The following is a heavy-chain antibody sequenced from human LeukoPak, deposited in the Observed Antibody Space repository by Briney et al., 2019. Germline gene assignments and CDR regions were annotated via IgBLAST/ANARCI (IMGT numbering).Heavy chain of an antibody. CDR3: ALTRDVYNGCFFDY. Sequence: KPSETLSLTCTVSRGSISSCSYYWGWIRQPPGKGLEWIGSIHYSGTTYYKVSLKSRVTISVDTSKNQFSLKLSSVTAADTAVYYCALTRDVYNGCFFDYWGQGTLVTVSS. CDR1: RGSISSCSYY. CDR2: IHYSGTT. V-gene: IGHV4-39*01. J-gene: IGHJ4*02. D-gene: IGHD2-8*01.